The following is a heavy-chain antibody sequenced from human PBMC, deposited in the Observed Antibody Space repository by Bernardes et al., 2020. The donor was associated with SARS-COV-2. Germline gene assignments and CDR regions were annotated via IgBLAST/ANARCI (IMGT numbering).Heavy chain of an antibody. Sequence: SETLSLTCTVSGGSISSGNYYWTWIRQHPGEGLEWIGYIYYSGSTYYNPSLKSRVTISVDTSKNQFSLKLSSVTAADTAVYYCARDGRFGELNWFDPWGQGTLVTVSS. CDR1: GGSISSGNYY. J-gene: IGHJ5*02. D-gene: IGHD3-10*01. V-gene: IGHV4-31*03. CDR3: ARDGRFGELNWFDP. CDR2: IYYSGST.